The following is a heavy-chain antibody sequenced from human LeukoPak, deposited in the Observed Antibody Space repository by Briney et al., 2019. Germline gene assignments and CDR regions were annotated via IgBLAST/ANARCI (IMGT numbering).Heavy chain of an antibody. CDR3: AAETTPFDY. CDR2: IHYSGST. D-gene: IGHD1-1*01. J-gene: IGHJ4*02. V-gene: IGHV4-39*07. Sequence: TSETLSLTCTVSGGSISTYYWAWIRQPPGKGLEWIATIHYSGSTFYNPSLESRVTISLDTSRNQFYLKVNSVSAADTAVYYCAAETTPFDYWGRGTVVSVSS. CDR1: GGSISTYY.